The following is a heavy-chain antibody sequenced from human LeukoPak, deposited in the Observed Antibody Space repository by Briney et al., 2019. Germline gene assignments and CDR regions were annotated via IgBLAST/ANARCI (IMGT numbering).Heavy chain of an antibody. J-gene: IGHJ4*02. Sequence: GASVKVSCKASGGTFTSYAISWVRQAPGQGLEWMGGIIPIFGTANYAQKFQGRVAITTDESTSTAYMELRSLRSEDTAVYYCARAIGSNFGNYFDYWGQGTLVTVSS. CDR3: ARAIGSNFGNYFDY. D-gene: IGHD4-11*01. CDR1: GGTFTSYA. V-gene: IGHV1-69*05. CDR2: IIPIFGTA.